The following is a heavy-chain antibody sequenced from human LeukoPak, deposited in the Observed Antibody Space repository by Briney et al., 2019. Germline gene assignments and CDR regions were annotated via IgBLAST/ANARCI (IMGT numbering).Heavy chain of an antibody. Sequence: PGGSLRLSCAASGFTFSSYAMSWVRQAPGKGLEWVSGISGSGGGRYYADSVKGRFTISRDNSKNTLYPQMNNLRAEDTAVYYCAKGVDASGIYYYFYMDVWGKGTTVTVSS. V-gene: IGHV3-23*01. CDR3: AKGVDASGIYYYFYMDV. CDR2: ISGSGGGR. D-gene: IGHD3-16*01. J-gene: IGHJ6*03. CDR1: GFTFSSYA.